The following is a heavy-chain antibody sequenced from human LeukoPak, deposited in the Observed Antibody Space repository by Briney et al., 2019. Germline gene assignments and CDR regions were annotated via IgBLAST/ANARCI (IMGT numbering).Heavy chain of an antibody. Sequence: GGSLRLSCAAAGLTFSTYSMHWVRQAPGKGLDWVAVISYDGSNKYYVDSVKGRFTISRDNSKNMLYLQTNSLRAEDTAVYYCAKNELLWFGEFDAFDIWGQGTMVTVSS. CDR2: ISYDGSNK. J-gene: IGHJ3*02. CDR3: AKNELLWFGEFDAFDI. V-gene: IGHV3-30*18. CDR1: GLTFSTYS. D-gene: IGHD3-10*01.